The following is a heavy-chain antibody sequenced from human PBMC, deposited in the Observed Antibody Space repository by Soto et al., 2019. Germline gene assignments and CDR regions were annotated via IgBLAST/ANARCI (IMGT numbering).Heavy chain of an antibody. CDR1: GGSFSGYY. CDR2: INHSGST. J-gene: IGHJ6*02. Sequence: PSETLSLTCAVYGGSFSGYYWSWIRQPPGKGLEWIGEINHSGSTNYNPSLKSRVTISVDTSKNQFSLKLSSVTAADTAVYYCARDRVVVTAIRNYYYGMDVWGQGTTVTVSS. D-gene: IGHD2-21*02. CDR3: ARDRVVVTAIRNYYYGMDV. V-gene: IGHV4-34*01.